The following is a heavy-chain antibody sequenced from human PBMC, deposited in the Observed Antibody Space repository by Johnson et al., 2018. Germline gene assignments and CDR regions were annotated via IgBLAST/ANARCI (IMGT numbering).Heavy chain of an antibody. Sequence: EVQLLESGGGVVRPGGSXRLSCAASGFTVDDYGLSWVRQAPGEGLAWVSGINWTGGSPGYADSVQRLFTLASDNSKNSMYLQLNRLRAAETALYHCARDVPVVPAANFLSDGMDGWGQGTTVTVSS. CDR1: GFTVDDYG. D-gene: IGHD2-2*01. CDR2: INWTGGSP. CDR3: ARDVPVVPAANFLSDGMDG. J-gene: IGHJ6*02. V-gene: IGHV3-20*01.